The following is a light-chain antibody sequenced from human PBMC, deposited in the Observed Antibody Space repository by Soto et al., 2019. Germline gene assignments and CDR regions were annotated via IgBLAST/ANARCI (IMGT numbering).Light chain of an antibody. Sequence: EIVLTQSPATLSLSPGERATLSCRASQSLSGHLAWYQQRPGQAPSLLIFDASNRATGIPARFSGSGSGTDFTLTISSLEPEDFAVYYCQQRSNWPPIYTFGQGTKLEIK. CDR3: QQRSNWPPIYT. CDR2: DAS. CDR1: QSLSGH. J-gene: IGKJ2*01. V-gene: IGKV3-11*01.